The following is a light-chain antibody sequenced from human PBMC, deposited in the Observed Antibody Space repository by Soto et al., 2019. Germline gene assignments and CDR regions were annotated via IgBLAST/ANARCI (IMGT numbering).Light chain of an antibody. Sequence: DIQMTQSPSSLSASVGDRVTITCRASQSISSSFLNWDQQKPGKAPKLLIYAASSLQSGVPSRFSGSGSGTDFTLTISSLQPEDFATYYCQQSYSTPITFGQGTRLE. CDR1: QSISSSF. CDR3: QQSYSTPIT. V-gene: IGKV1-39*01. J-gene: IGKJ5*01. CDR2: AAS.